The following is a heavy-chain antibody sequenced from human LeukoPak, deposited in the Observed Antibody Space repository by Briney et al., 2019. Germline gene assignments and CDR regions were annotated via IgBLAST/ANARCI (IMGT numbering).Heavy chain of an antibody. CDR2: IRYDGSNK. V-gene: IGHV3-30*02. Sequence: PGGSLRLSCAASGFTFSSYGMHWVRQAPGKGLEWVAFIRYDGSNKYYADSVKGRFTISRDNSKNTLYLQMNSLRAEDTAVYYCAKVLLPYYDYVWGSYRYSDAFDIWGQGTMVTVSS. D-gene: IGHD3-16*02. CDR1: GFTFSSYG. J-gene: IGHJ3*02. CDR3: AKVLLPYYDYVWGSYRYSDAFDI.